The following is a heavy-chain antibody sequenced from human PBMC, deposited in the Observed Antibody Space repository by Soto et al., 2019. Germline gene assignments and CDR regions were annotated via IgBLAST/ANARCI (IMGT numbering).Heavy chain of an antibody. CDR3: ARGAVNYSPPPTTEYSSSSGSYFDY. Sequence: ASVKVSCKASGYTFTSYGISWVRQAPGQGLEWMGWISAYNGNTNYAQKLQGRVTMTTDTSTSTAYMELRSLRSDDTAVYYCARGAVNYSPPPTTEYSSSSGSYFDYWGQGTLVTVSS. CDR2: ISAYNGNT. D-gene: IGHD6-6*01. V-gene: IGHV1-18*01. J-gene: IGHJ4*02. CDR1: GYTFTSYG.